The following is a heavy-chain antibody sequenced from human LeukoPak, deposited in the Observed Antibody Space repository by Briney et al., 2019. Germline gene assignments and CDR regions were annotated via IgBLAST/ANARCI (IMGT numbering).Heavy chain of an antibody. CDR3: ARASGYGNNAQFDY. D-gene: IGHD5-12*01. V-gene: IGHV4-61*01. Sequence: PSETLSLTCTVSGDSVSSGSYYWSWIRQPPGKGLEWIGYMYYSGSTNYNLSLKSRVTISVDTSKNQFSLKLSSVTAADTAVYYCARASGYGNNAQFDYWGQGTLVTVSS. J-gene: IGHJ4*02. CDR2: MYYSGST. CDR1: GDSVSSGSYY.